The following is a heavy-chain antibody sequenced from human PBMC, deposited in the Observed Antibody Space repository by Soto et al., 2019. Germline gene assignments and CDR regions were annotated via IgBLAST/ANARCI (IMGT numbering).Heavy chain of an antibody. J-gene: IGHJ4*02. Sequence: SVKVSCKASGGTFSSYRINWVRQAPGQGLEWVGGIVPIYRTADYAQKFQGRVTITADESARTSYMELRSLKSQDKAVYYCVRDSGAKLSSSWGQGTLVTVSS. CDR2: IVPIYRTA. CDR1: GGTFSSYR. V-gene: IGHV1-69*13. CDR3: VRDSGAKLSSS. D-gene: IGHD6-13*01.